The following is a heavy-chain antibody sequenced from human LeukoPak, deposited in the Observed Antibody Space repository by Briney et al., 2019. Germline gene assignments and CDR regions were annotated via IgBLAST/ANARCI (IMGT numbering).Heavy chain of an antibody. Sequence: GGSLRLSCAASGFTFSSYWMSWVRQAPGKGLEWVANIKQDGSEKYYVDSVKGRFPISRDNAQNSLYLQMNSLRAEDTAVYYCARFSHGLLWFGELSTYGMDVWGQGTTVTVSS. CDR3: ARFSHGLLWFGELSTYGMDV. V-gene: IGHV3-7*01. CDR2: IKQDGSEK. D-gene: IGHD3-10*01. J-gene: IGHJ6*02. CDR1: GFTFSSYW.